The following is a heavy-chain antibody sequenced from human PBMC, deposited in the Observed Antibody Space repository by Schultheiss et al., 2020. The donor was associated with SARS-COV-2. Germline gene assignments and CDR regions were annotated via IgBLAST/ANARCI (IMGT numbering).Heavy chain of an antibody. Sequence: SETLSLTCTVSGYSISSGGYYWSWIRQHPGKGLEWIGYIYYSGSTYYNPSLKSRVTISVDTSKNQFSLKLSSVTAADTAVYYCARSRGVIAAAGNYYYYGMDVWGQGTTVTVSS. D-gene: IGHD6-13*01. J-gene: IGHJ6*02. CDR1: GYSISSGGYY. CDR3: ARSRGVIAAAGNYYYYGMDV. V-gene: IGHV4-31*03. CDR2: IYYSGST.